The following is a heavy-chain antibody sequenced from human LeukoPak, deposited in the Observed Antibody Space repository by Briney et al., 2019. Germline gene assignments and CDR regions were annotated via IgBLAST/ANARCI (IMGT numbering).Heavy chain of an antibody. CDR2: IHYSGTT. J-gene: IGHJ3*02. V-gene: IGHV4-30-4*08. D-gene: IGHD1-1*01. Sequence: KASVTLSFTFSVSGGSINSGDYYWRWVCKHPDKGLEWIGYIHYSGTTYYNPSLKSRLSISVDTSKNQFSLRLSSVTAADTAVYYCARAELNWNDRGSNAFDMWGRGTMVTAYS. CDR1: GGSINSGDYY. CDR3: ARAELNWNDRGSNAFDM.